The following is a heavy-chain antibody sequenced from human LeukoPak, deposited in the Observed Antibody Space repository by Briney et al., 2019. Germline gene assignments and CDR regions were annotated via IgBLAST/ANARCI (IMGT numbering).Heavy chain of an antibody. CDR1: GFTFSSYG. CDR2: IRYDGINK. V-gene: IGHV3-30*02. CDR3: AKAPVTTCRGAYCYPFDY. J-gene: IGHJ4*02. Sequence: GGSLRLSCSASGFTFSSYGMHWVRQAPGKGLEWVAFIRYDGINKYYAHSVKGRFTISRDSSKNTLFLQMNRLRPEDAAVYYCAKAPVTTCRGAYCYPFDYWGQGTLVTVSS. D-gene: IGHD2-21*01.